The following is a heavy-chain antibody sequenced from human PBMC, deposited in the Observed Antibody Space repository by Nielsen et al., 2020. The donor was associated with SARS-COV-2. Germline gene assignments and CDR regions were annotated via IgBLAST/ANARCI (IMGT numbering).Heavy chain of an antibody. D-gene: IGHD6-13*01. CDR2: IIPISGIV. J-gene: IGHJ4*02. Sequence: WVRQAPGQGLEWMGEIIPISGIVNRAQKFQGRVTITADESTSTAYMELSSLRSEDTAVYYCARGWGIAAAGALSEQYYFGYWGQGTLVTVSS. CDR3: ARGWGIAAAGALSEQYYFGY. V-gene: IGHV1-69*01.